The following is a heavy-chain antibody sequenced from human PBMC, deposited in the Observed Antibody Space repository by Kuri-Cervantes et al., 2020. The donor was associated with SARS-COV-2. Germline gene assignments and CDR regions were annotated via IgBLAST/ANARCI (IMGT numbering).Heavy chain of an antibody. Sequence: GESLKISCAASGFTFSDYYMNWVRQAPGKGLEWVSSISSSGSSIYYADSVKGRFTISRDNAKNSLYLQMNSLRAEDTAVYYCARNLREGYGPYYFDYWGQGTLVTVSS. J-gene: IGHJ4*02. CDR1: GFTFSDYY. V-gene: IGHV3-11*01. D-gene: IGHD5-18*01. CDR2: ISSSGSSI. CDR3: ARNLREGYGPYYFDY.